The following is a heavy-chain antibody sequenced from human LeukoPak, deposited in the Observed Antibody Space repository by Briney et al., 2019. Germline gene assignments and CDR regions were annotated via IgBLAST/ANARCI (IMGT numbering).Heavy chain of an antibody. CDR3: ARSNTASGDFDY. CDR2: IRYDGSNK. Sequence: PGGSLRLSGAASGFTFSSYGMHWVRQVPGKGLEWVAFIRYDGSNKYYADSVKGRFTISRDNSKNTLYLQMNSLRAEDTAVYYCARSNTASGDFDYWGQGTLVTVSS. D-gene: IGHD5-18*01. J-gene: IGHJ4*02. CDR1: GFTFSSYG. V-gene: IGHV3-30*02.